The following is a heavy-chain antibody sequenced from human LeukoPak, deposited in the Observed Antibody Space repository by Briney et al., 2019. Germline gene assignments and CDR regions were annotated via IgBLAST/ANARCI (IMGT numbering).Heavy chain of an antibody. CDR1: GFTVSSKY. CDR3: ARGPQSPSVTTVLDC. J-gene: IGHJ4*02. Sequence: SLTLSCPYSGFTVSSKYMSCARQAAGKGMEWVSLIYSDGSTYYADSVKGRFTISRDNSKNTLYLQMNSLRAEDTAVCFCARGPQSPSVTTVLDCWGQGTVV. V-gene: IGHV3-66*01. D-gene: IGHD4-17*01. CDR2: IYSDGST.